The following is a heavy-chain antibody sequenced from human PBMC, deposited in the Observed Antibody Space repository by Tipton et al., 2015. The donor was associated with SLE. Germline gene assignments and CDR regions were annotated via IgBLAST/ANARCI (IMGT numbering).Heavy chain of an antibody. Sequence: TLSLTCTVSGGSFTSHYWGYIRQPPGKGLEWIGHIDYTGKTDYNPSLKARLTMSVDTSKNQFSLKLNSVTAADTAVYYCAIPTTQHCSGGGCYRHDAFDIWGQGTMVTVSS. CDR2: IDYTGKT. CDR3: AIPTTQHCSGGGCYRHDAFDI. CDR1: GGSFTSHY. V-gene: IGHV4-59*08. J-gene: IGHJ3*02. D-gene: IGHD2-15*01.